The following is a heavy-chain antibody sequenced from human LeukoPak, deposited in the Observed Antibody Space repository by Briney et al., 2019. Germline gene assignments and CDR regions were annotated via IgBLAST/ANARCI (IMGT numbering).Heavy chain of an antibody. J-gene: IGHJ4*02. CDR1: GGTFSSYA. Sequence: SVKVSCKASGGTFSSYAVSWVRQAPGQGLEWMGRIIPILGIANYAQKFQGRVTITADKSTNTAYMELRSLRSDDTAVYYCARSAVADTLSAYYFGYWGQGTLVTVSS. D-gene: IGHD6-19*01. V-gene: IGHV1-69*04. CDR3: ARSAVADTLSAYYFGY. CDR2: IIPILGIA.